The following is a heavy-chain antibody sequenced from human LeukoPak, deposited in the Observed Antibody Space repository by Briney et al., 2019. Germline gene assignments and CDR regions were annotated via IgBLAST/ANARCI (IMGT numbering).Heavy chain of an antibody. Sequence: PGRSLRLSCAASGFTFSSYAMHWVRQAPGKGLEWVAVISYDGSNKYYADSVKGRFTISRDNSKNTLYLQMNSLRAEDTAVYYCARLKFPDDYDSSGYSRESWGQGTLVTVSS. D-gene: IGHD3-22*01. CDR2: ISYDGSNK. V-gene: IGHV3-30-3*01. CDR3: ARLKFPDDYDSSGYSRES. J-gene: IGHJ5*02. CDR1: GFTFSSYA.